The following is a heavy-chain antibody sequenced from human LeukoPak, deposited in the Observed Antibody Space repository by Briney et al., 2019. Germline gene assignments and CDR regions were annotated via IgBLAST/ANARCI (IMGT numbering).Heavy chain of an antibody. J-gene: IGHJ5*02. Sequence: GGSLRLSCAASGFTFDDYTMHWVRQAPGKGLEWVSLIIGDGGNTYYADSVKGRFTVSRDNNKTSLYLQMNSLRTEDAALYYCAKDAYCYDSSGYYNWFDPWGQGTLVTVSS. D-gene: IGHD3-22*01. CDR3: AKDAYCYDSSGYYNWFDP. CDR1: GFTFDDYT. V-gene: IGHV3-43*01. CDR2: IIGDGGNT.